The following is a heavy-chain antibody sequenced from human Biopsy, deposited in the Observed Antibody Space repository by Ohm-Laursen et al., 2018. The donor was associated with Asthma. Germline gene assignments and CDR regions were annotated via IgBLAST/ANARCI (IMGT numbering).Heavy chain of an antibody. J-gene: IGHJ4*02. V-gene: IGHV4-59*01. CDR1: GVSIRSYY. CDR2: IHYSGST. Sequence: PSETLSLTCTVSGVSIRSYYWTWIRQPPGKGLEWIGNIHYSGSTYSNPSLKSRVTISVDTSKKQISLRLSSVIAADTAVYYCAGFCSGCNCPDHWGQGTLVTVSS. D-gene: IGHD2-15*01. CDR3: AGFCSGCNCPDH.